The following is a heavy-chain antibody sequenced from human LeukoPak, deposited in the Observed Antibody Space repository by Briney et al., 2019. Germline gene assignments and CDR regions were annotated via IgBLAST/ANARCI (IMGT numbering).Heavy chain of an antibody. CDR2: INWNGGST. J-gene: IGHJ4*02. D-gene: IGHD2-2*01. CDR1: GFTFDDYG. V-gene: IGHV3-20*04. Sequence: PGGSLRLSCAASGFTFDDYGMSWVRQAPGKGLEWVSGINWNGGSTAYADSVKGRFTISRDNAKNSLYLQMNSLRAEDTALYYCARGEACSSTSCYFSLVDYWGQGTLVTVSS. CDR3: ARGEACSSTSCYFSLVDY.